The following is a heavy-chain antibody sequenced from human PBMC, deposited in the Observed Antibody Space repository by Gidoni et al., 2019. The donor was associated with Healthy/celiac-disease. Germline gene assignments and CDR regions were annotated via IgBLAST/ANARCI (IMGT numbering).Heavy chain of an antibody. J-gene: IGHJ6*02. V-gene: IGHV3-23*01. CDR2: ISGSGGST. Sequence: EVQLLESGGGWEQPGGSLRLSCAAPGITFSHDAMSWGRQAPGKGLEWVSAISGSGGSTYYADSVKGRFTISRDNSKNTLYLQMNSLRAEDTAVYYCAKDMAEGEILEAYYYYGMDVWGQGTTVTVSS. CDR1: GITFSHDA. CDR3: AKDMAEGEILEAYYYYGMDV. D-gene: IGHD3-10*01.